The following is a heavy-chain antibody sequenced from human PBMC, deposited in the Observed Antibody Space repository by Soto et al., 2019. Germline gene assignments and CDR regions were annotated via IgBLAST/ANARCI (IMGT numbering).Heavy chain of an antibody. J-gene: IGHJ3*02. CDR2: IKQDGSEK. D-gene: IGHD3-22*01. CDR3: ARGRITGYYDSSDPRNAFDI. V-gene: IGHV3-7*03. Sequence: GGSLRLSCAASGFTFSSYWMSWVRQAPGKGLEWVANIKQDGSEKYYVDSVKGRFTISRDNAKNSLYLQMNSLRAEDTAVYYCARGRITGYYDSSDPRNAFDIWGQGTMVTVSS. CDR1: GFTFSSYW.